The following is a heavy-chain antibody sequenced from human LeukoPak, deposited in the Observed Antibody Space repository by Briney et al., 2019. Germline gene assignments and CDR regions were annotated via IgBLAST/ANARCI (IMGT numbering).Heavy chain of an antibody. D-gene: IGHD3-22*01. Sequence: SETLSLTCTVSGGSISSSSYYWGWIRQPPGKGLEWIGEINHSGSTNYNPSLKGRVTISVDTSKNQFSLKLSSATAADTAVYYCARGGPLPTYYYDSSGFDYWGQGTLVTVSS. CDR3: ARGGPLPTYYYDSSGFDY. CDR1: GGSISSSSYY. CDR2: INHSGST. V-gene: IGHV4-39*07. J-gene: IGHJ4*02.